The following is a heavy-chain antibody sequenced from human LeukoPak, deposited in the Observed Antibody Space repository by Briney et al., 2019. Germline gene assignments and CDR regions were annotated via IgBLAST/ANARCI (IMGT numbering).Heavy chain of an antibody. J-gene: IGHJ4*02. CDR2: IRRKTDGETT. D-gene: IGHD2-21*01. CDR1: GFTFSNVW. CDR3: VTDLVIKGYFDY. Sequence: GGSLRLSCAASGFTFSNVWMSWVRHVPGKGLEWVCRIRRKTDGETTDHAAPVKGRFTISRDDSKNTLYLQMNSLKTEDTAVYYCVTDLVIKGYFDYWGQGALVTVSS. V-gene: IGHV3-15*01.